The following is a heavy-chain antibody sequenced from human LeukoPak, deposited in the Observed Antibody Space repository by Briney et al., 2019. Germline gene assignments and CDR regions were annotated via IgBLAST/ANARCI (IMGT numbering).Heavy chain of an antibody. CDR1: GYTFSTYG. D-gene: IGHD5-18*01. CDR3: ARVWTAYSSDN. Sequence: GASQKVSCKASGYTFSTYGISWVRQAPGERLEWMGWITTYNGNTNYAQNLQRRVPLSADTSTSTAYMELRTLGSDDTAVYYCARVWTAYSSDNWGQGSLVTVYS. V-gene: IGHV1-18*01. CDR2: ITTYNGNT. J-gene: IGHJ4*02.